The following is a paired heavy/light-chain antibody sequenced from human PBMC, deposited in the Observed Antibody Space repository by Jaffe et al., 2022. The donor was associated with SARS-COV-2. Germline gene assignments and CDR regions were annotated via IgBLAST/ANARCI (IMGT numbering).Light chain of an antibody. V-gene: IGLV1-51*01. J-gene: IGLJ2*01. CDR1: SSNIGRNY. Sequence: QSVLTQPPSVSAAPGQKVTISCSGSSSNIGRNYVSWYQQVPGTAPKLLIYDNSERPSGIPDRFSGSKSGTSATLGITGLQTGDEADYYCGTWDSSLSAVVFGGRTKVTVL. CDR3: GTWDSSLSAVV. CDR2: DNS.
Heavy chain of an antibody. Sequence: EVQLLESGGGLVQPGGSLRLSCAASGFDFSSFAMNWVRQAPGKGLEWVSTISGNAYNTYYADSVRGRFTISRDNSRNTLYLQVDSLRAEDTAVYYCAKDVVGRDPYYGFDYWGQGTLVTVSS. J-gene: IGHJ4*02. CDR2: ISGNAYNT. CDR3: AKDVVGRDPYYGFDY. V-gene: IGHV3-23*01. D-gene: IGHD3-10*01. CDR1: GFDFSSFA.